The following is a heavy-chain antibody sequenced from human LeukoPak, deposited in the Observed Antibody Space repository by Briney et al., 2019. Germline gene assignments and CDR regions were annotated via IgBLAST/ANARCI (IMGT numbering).Heavy chain of an antibody. Sequence: SGGSLRLSCAASGFTFSSYTMNWVRQAPGKGLEWVSSISSSSSYIYYADSVKGRLTISRDNAKNSLYLQMNSLRAEDTAVYYCARDPTPRYCSGGSCYTHYGMDVWGQGTTVTVSS. V-gene: IGHV3-21*01. CDR1: GFTFSSYT. CDR2: ISSSSSYI. J-gene: IGHJ6*02. CDR3: ARDPTPRYCSGGSCYTHYGMDV. D-gene: IGHD2-15*01.